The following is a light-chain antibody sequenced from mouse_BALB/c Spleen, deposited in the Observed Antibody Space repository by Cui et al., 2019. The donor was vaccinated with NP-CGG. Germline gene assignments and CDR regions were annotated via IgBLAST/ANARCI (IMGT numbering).Light chain of an antibody. CDR2: GTN. V-gene: IGLV1*01. J-gene: IGLJ1*01. CDR1: TGTVTTNNY. CDR3: ALWYSNHWV. Sequence: HAVVTQQSAPTTSPGETVTLTCRSSTGTVTTNNYANWVQEKPDHLFTGLIGGTNNRTPGLPARFSGSLIGDKAALTITGAQTEDEAIYFCALWYSNHWVFGGGTKLTVL.